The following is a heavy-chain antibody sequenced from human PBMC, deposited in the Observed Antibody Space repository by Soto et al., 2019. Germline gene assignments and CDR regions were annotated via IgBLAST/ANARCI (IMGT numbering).Heavy chain of an antibody. V-gene: IGHV3-48*02. D-gene: IGHD3-22*01. CDR3: ARGLYYYDSSGYWGY. CDR1: GFIFSSYS. J-gene: IGHJ4*02. CDR2: ISSSSSTI. Sequence: EVQLVESGGGLVQPGGSLRLSCAASGFIFSSYSMNWVRQAPGKGLEWVSYISSSSSTIYYADSVKGRFTISRDNAKHSLYLQMNSLRDEDTAVYYCARGLYYYDSSGYWGYWGQGSLVTVSS.